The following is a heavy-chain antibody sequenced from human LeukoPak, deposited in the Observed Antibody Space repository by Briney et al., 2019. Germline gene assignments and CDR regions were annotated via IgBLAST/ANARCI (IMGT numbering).Heavy chain of an antibody. CDR2: ISYDGSNK. CDR3: ARDGSYGSPLDY. Sequence: GGSLRLSCAASGFTFSSYAMHWVRQAPGKGLEWVAVISYDGSNKYYADSVKGRFTISRDNSKNTLYLQMNSLRAEDTAVYYCARDGSYGSPLDYWGQGNLVTVSS. J-gene: IGHJ4*02. V-gene: IGHV3-30*01. CDR1: GFTFSSYA. D-gene: IGHD4-17*01.